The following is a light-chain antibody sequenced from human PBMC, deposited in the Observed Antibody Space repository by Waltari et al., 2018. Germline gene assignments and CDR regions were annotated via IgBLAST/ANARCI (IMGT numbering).Light chain of an antibody. J-gene: IGKJ4*01. CDR1: QSITIY. CDR3: QQSYSALT. V-gene: IGKV1-39*01. Sequence: DIQMTQSPSSLSASVGDRVTITCRASQSITIYLNWYQHKPGKAPNLLIYAASSLQGGVPTRFSGSGSGTDFNLTISTLQPEDFATYYWQQSYSALTFGGGTKVEIK. CDR2: AAS.